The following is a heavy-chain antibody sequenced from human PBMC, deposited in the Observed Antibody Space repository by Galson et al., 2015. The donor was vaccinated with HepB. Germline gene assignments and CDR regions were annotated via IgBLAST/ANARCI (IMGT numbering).Heavy chain of an antibody. Sequence: QSGAEVKKPGESLKISCKGSGSSFTSYWIGWVRQMPGKGLEWMGIIYPGDADTRYSPSFQGQVTISADKSISTAYLQWSSLKASDTAMYYCARPTYYYGSGSGFDAFDIWGQGTMVTVSS. CDR2: IYPGDADT. CDR1: GSSFTSYW. CDR3: ARPTYYYGSGSGFDAFDI. V-gene: IGHV5-51*01. D-gene: IGHD3-10*01. J-gene: IGHJ3*02.